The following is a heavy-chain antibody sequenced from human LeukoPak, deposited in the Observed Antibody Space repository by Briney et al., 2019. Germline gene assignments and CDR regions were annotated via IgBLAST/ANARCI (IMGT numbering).Heavy chain of an antibody. V-gene: IGHV3-53*05. CDR3: ARDQAGGWYDY. CDR1: GFTVSSNY. Sequence: GGSLRLSCAASGFTVSSNYMSWVRQAPGKGLEWVSVIYSGGSTFYADSVKGRFTITRDNSKNTLYLQMDSLRAEDTAVYYCARDQAGGWYDYWGQGTLVTVSS. D-gene: IGHD6-19*01. CDR2: IYSGGST. J-gene: IGHJ4*02.